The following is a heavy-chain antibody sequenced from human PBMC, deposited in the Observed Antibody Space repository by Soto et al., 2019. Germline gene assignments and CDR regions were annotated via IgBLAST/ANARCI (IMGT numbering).Heavy chain of an antibody. CDR1: VGTFSDYN. D-gene: IGHD2-8*01. V-gene: IGHV1-69*02. CDR2: IIPKLGIT. CDR3: AIVEGTRTTNFYHYMDV. J-gene: IGHJ6*03. Sequence: VQLVQSGAEVKRPGSSVKVSCKTPVGTFSDYNIAWVRQARGQGLEWMGRIIPKLGITNYAHKFQDRVRITGDKATSTADMVWPKLRYEDTAVYFCAIVEGTRTTNFYHYMDVWGEGSAVTVS.